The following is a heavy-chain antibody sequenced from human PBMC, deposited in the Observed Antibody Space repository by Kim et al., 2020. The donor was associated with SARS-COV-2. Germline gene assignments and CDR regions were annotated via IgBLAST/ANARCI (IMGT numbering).Heavy chain of an antibody. D-gene: IGHD1-26*01. CDR3: ARDPLVGATNPGKKGMDV. J-gene: IGHJ6*02. V-gene: IGHV3-30-3*01. Sequence: GGSLRLSCAASGFTFSSYAMHWVRQAPGKGLEWVAVISYDGSNKYYADSVKGRFTISRDNSKNTLYLQMNSLRAEDTAVYYCARDPLVGATNPGKKGMDVWGQGTTVTVSS. CDR1: GFTFSSYA. CDR2: ISYDGSNK.